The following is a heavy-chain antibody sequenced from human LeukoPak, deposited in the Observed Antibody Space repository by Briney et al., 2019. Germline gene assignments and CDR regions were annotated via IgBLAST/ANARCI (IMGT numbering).Heavy chain of an antibody. V-gene: IGHV5-51*01. CDR2: IWPGGSDA. D-gene: IGHD2-8*02. Sequence: GESLKISCKGSGYRFSSYWIGWVRQMPGKGLEWMGIIWPGGSDARYSPSFQGQVTISADESISTAYLQWASLKASDTAMYYCARSQSTGSYWDYWGQGTLVTVSS. CDR1: GYRFSSYW. J-gene: IGHJ4*02. CDR3: ARSQSTGSYWDY.